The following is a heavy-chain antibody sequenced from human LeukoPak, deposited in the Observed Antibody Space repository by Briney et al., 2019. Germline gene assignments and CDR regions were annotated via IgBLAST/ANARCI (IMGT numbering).Heavy chain of an antibody. V-gene: IGHV3-30*02. D-gene: IGHD3-3*01. CDR2: IRYDGSNK. CDR3: AKLLRASPYDFWSAFDY. J-gene: IGHJ4*02. CDR1: GFTFSSYG. Sequence: GGSLRLSCAASGFTFSSYGMHWVRQAPGKGLEWVAFIRYDGSNKYNADSVKGRFTISRDNSKNTLYLQMNSLRAEDTAVYYCAKLLRASPYDFWSAFDYWGQGTLVTVSS.